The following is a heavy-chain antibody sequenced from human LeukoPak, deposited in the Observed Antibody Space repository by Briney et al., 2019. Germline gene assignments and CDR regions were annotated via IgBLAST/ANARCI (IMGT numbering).Heavy chain of an antibody. CDR2: ITLNSGGT. CDR1: GYTFTGYY. Sequence: ASVKVSCKASGYTFTGYYMHWVRQAPGQGLEWMGWITLNSGGTNYAQKFQDRVTMTRDTSISTAYMELSRLKSDDTAVYYCAREHPSGGYLRDPYPFDYWGQGILVTVSS. D-gene: IGHD3-10*01. CDR3: AREHPSGGYLRDPYPFDY. V-gene: IGHV1-2*02. J-gene: IGHJ4*02.